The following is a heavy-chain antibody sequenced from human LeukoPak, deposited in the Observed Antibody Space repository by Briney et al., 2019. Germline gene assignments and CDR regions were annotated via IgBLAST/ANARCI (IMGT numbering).Heavy chain of an antibody. D-gene: IGHD4-11*01. J-gene: IGHJ4*02. V-gene: IGHV4-39*01. CDR3: ARHTGRVTTGFDS. CDR1: GGSISSGGDY. Sequence: SETLSLTCTVFGGSISSGGDYWGWIRQPPGKGLEWIGSIYYSGSTYYNPSLKSRVTISVDTSKNQFSLKLISVTAADTAVYYCARHTGRVTTGFDSWGQGTLVTVSS. CDR2: IYYSGST.